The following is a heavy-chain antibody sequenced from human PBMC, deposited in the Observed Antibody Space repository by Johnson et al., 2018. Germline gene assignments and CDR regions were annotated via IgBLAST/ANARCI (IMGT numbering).Heavy chain of an antibody. CDR3: ARTVLSTIWTARCDS. CDR1: NGSINHYH. J-gene: IGHJ4*02. Sequence: QVQLQESGPGLVKPSETLSLTCTVSNGSINHYHWSWLRQSPGRGLEWIGSIYYRGGTSSNPSLHTRVTISVDTSKNQISRRLRSATAADTAVYYCARTVLSTIWTARCDSWGQGTPVTVSS. D-gene: IGHD1-1*01. CDR2: IYYRGGT. V-gene: IGHV4-59*01.